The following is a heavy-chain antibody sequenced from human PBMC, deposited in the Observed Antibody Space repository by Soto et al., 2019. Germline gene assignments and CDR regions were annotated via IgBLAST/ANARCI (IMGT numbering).Heavy chain of an antibody. CDR1: GGTFSSYA. CDR2: IIPIFGTA. Sequence: GASVKVSCKASGGTFSSYAISWVRQAPGQGLEWMGGIIPIFGTANYAQKFQGRVTITADESTSTAYMELSSLRSEDAAVYYCARGIRYSYGHSTSRGRNQNYYYYGMDVWGQGTTVTVSS. D-gene: IGHD5-18*01. CDR3: ARGIRYSYGHSTSRGRNQNYYYYGMDV. J-gene: IGHJ6*02. V-gene: IGHV1-69*13.